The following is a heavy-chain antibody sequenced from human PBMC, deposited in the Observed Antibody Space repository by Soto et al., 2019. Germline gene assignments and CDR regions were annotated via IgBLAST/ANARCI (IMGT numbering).Heavy chain of an antibody. V-gene: IGHV1-3*05. D-gene: IGHD3-3*01. CDR1: GYTFTSYA. CDR2: INAGNGNT. Sequence: QVQLVQSGAEEKKPGASVKVSCKASGYTFTSYAMHWVRQAPGQRLEWMGWINAGNGNTKYSQKFQGRVTITRDTSASTAYMELSSLSSEDTAVYYCARLRITIFGVARYGMEVWGQGTTVTVSS. J-gene: IGHJ6*02. CDR3: ARLRITIFGVARYGMEV.